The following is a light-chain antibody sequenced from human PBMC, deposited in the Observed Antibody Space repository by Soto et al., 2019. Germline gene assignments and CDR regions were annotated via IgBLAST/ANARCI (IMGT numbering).Light chain of an antibody. V-gene: IGLV2-14*01. CDR2: EVS. J-gene: IGLJ3*02. CDR3: SSYTSSSTLEV. CDR1: SSDVGGYNY. Sequence: QPVLTQPASVSGSPGQSITISCTGTSSDVGGYNYVSWYQQHPGKAPKLMIYEVSNRPSGVSNRFSGSKSGNTASLTISGLQAEDEADYYCSSYTSSSTLEVFGGGTKLTV.